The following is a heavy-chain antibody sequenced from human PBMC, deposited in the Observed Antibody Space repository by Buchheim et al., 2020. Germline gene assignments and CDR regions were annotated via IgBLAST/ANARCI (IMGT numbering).Heavy chain of an antibody. D-gene: IGHD2-2*01. CDR1: GWSFSGYY. V-gene: IGHV4-34*01. CDR2: INHSGST. Sequence: QVQLQQWGAGLLKPSETLSLTCAVYGWSFSGYYWSWIRQPPGKGLEWIGEINHSGSTNYHPSLKSRVTISVNTSQNHFSLKLSSVTAADTAVYYCARADIVVVPAARVYYYYYMDVWGKGTT. J-gene: IGHJ6*03. CDR3: ARADIVVVPAARVYYYYYMDV.